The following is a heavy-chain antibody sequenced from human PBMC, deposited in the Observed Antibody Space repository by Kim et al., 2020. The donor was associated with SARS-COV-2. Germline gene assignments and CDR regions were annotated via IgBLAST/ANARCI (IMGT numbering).Heavy chain of an antibody. CDR2: INPKSGGT. V-gene: IGHV1-2*05. J-gene: IGHJ4*02. CDR1: GYTFTGYY. Sequence: ASVKVSCKASGYTFTGYYIHWVRQAPGQGLEWMGRINPKSGGTNYAQKFQGRVTMTRDTSISTAYMELSRLRSDDTGVYYCAREAPGIIGTENYFDYWGQGPLVTVAT. D-gene: IGHD1-20*01. CDR3: AREAPGIIGTENYFDY.